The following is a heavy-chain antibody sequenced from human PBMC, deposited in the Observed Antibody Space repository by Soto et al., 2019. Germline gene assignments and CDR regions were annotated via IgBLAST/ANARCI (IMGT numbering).Heavy chain of an antibody. Sequence: QVQLVESGGGVVQPGRSLRLSCAASGFTFSSYGMHWVRQAPGKGLEWVAVISYDGSNKYYADSVKGRFTIYRDNSKNTLYMQMTSLRAEDTAVYYGAKETYSGPLDYWGQGTLVTVSS. CDR2: ISYDGSNK. CDR1: GFTFSSYG. CDR3: AKETYSGPLDY. D-gene: IGHD2-15*01. V-gene: IGHV3-30*18. J-gene: IGHJ4*02.